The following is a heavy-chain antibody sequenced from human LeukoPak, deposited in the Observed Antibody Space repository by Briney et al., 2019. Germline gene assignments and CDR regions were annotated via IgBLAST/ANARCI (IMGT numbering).Heavy chain of an antibody. CDR3: ARHVRKRGIAVAGTPGWFDP. CDR2: IYHSGST. Sequence: PSETLSLTCAVYGGSFSGYYWSWIRQPPGKGLEWIGEIYHSGSTNYNPSLKSRVTISVDTSKNQFSLKLSSVTAADTAVYYCARHVRKRGIAVAGTPGWFDPWGQGTLVTVSS. CDR1: GGSFSGYY. D-gene: IGHD6-19*01. J-gene: IGHJ5*02. V-gene: IGHV4-34*01.